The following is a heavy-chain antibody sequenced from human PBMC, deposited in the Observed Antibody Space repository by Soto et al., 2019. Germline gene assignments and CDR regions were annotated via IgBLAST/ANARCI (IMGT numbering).Heavy chain of an antibody. V-gene: IGHV3-53*01. J-gene: IGHJ4*02. D-gene: IGHD3-10*01. Sequence: EVQLVESGGGLIQPGGSLRLSCEVSGFTVSSNYMNWVRQAPGKGLEWVSITYSDGRTFYADSVKGRFTVFRDDFKNMMYLQMNSLRVEDTAVYYCARTYYSGSYFSDYWGQGTLVTVSS. CDR1: GFTVSSNY. CDR3: ARTYYSGSYFSDY. CDR2: TYSDGRT.